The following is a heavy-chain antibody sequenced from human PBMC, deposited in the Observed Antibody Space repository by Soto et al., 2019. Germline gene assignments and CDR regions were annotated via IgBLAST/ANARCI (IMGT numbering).Heavy chain of an antibody. CDR1: GFTFSSYA. Sequence: EVQLLESGGGLVQPGGSLRLSCAASGFTFSSYAMNWVRQAPGKGLEWVSIISGSGDSTYYADSVKGRFTIARDNTKNTLYLQMNSLRAGDTAVYYCANKFLSGSWSYRGWFDPWGQGTLVTVSS. J-gene: IGHJ5*02. CDR2: ISGSGDST. D-gene: IGHD3-10*01. V-gene: IGHV3-23*01. CDR3: ANKFLSGSWSYRGWFDP.